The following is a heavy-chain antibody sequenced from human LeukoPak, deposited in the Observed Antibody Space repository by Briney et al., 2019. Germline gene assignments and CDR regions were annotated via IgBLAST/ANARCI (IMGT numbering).Heavy chain of an antibody. CDR3: ARQEIAAAGIDY. CDR1: GGSISNYY. V-gene: IGHV4-59*08. CDR2: IYYSGST. J-gene: IGHJ4*02. D-gene: IGHD6-13*01. Sequence: PSETLSLTCTVSGGSISNYYWSWIRQPPGKGLEWIGYIYYSGSTNDNPSHKSRVSISVDTSKNQYSLKLSSVTAADTAVYYCARQEIAAAGIDYWGQGTLVTVSS.